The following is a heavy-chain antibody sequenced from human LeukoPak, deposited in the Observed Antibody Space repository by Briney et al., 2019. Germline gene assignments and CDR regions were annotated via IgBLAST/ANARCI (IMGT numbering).Heavy chain of an antibody. CDR2: ISSSSYI. Sequence: GGSLRLSCAASGFAFSSYSMNWVRQAPGKGLEWVSSISSSSYIYYADSVKGRFTISRDNAKNSLYLQMNSLRAEDTAVYYCARDGLAPAGTSPGQGRAFDIWGQGTMVTVSS. CDR3: ARDGLAPAGTSPGQGRAFDI. D-gene: IGHD6-13*01. V-gene: IGHV3-21*01. J-gene: IGHJ3*02. CDR1: GFAFSSYS.